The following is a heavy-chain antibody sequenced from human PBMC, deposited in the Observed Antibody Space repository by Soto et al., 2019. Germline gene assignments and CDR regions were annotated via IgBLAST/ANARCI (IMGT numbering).Heavy chain of an antibody. V-gene: IGHV4-39*01. D-gene: IGHD6-13*01. CDR1: CASISSSSLY. CDR2: IQYAGST. Sequence: PSETLSLTCTLSCASISSSSLYGGWIRKTPGKGLEWIGSIQYAGSTYYNPSLRVRVTKSVDTSKKQFYLKLTSVTAADTAVYYCARLPYSVAAVGEYYCDYWGKGILVTVS. CDR3: ARLPYSVAAVGEYYCDY. J-gene: IGHJ4*02.